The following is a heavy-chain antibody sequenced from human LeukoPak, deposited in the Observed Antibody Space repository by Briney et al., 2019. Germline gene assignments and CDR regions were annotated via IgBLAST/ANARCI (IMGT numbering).Heavy chain of an antibody. V-gene: IGHV4-34*01. CDR1: NGTFSGYY. Sequence: PSETLSLTCAVYNGTFSGYYWSWIRQPPGKGLEWIGEIPQSEGTKYNPSLKSRVTISADTSKNQFFLKLSSVTAADTAVYYCARVAYCGGDCYSFDYWGQGTLVIVSS. J-gene: IGHJ4*02. CDR3: ARVAYCGGDCYSFDY. CDR2: IPQSEGT. D-gene: IGHD2-21*02.